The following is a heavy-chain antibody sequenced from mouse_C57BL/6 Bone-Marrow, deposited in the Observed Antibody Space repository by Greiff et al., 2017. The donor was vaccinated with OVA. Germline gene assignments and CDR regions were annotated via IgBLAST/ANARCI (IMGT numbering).Heavy chain of an antibody. CDR3: ARGDYYYGAY. D-gene: IGHD1-1*01. CDR1: GYTFTSYW. CDR2: LDPSDSYP. Sequence: QVQLQQPGAELVKPGASVKLSCQASGYTFTSYWMQWVKPRPGQGLECIGELDPSDSYPNSNQKFKGKATLTVDTSASPAYMQLSSLTSEDSAVYYCARGDYYYGAYWGQGTLVTVSA. V-gene: IGHV1-50*01. J-gene: IGHJ3*01.